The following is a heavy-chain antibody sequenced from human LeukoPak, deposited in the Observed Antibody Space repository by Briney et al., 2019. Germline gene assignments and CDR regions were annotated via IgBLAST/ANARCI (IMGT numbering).Heavy chain of an antibody. D-gene: IGHD3-22*01. J-gene: IGHJ3*02. V-gene: IGHV1-69*13. CDR1: GYTFTGYY. CDR2: IIPIFGTA. Sequence: GASVKVSCKASGYTFTGYYMHWVRQAPGQGLEWMGGIIPIFGTANYAQKFQGRVTITADESTSTAYMELSSLRSEDTAVYYCARASSPYYYDSSGYFYAFDIWGQGTMVTVSS. CDR3: ARASSPYYYDSSGYFYAFDI.